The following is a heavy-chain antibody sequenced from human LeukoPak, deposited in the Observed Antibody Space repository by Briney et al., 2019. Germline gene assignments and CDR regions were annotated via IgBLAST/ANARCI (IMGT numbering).Heavy chain of an antibody. CDR2: IYYSRST. CDR1: GGSISSSSYY. J-gene: IGHJ4*02. D-gene: IGHD6-6*01. V-gene: IGHV4-39*01. CDR3: ARLAVAARCFDY. Sequence: PSETLSLTCTVSGGSISSSSYYWGWLRQPPGKGLEWIGSIYYSRSTYYNPSLKSRVTISVDTSKNQFSLKLSSVTAADTAVYYCARLAVAARCFDYWGQGTLVTVSS.